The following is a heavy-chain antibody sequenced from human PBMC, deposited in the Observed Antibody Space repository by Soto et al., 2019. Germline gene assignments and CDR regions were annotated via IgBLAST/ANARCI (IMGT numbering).Heavy chain of an antibody. J-gene: IGHJ6*01. CDR3: ARDLTIVPATHPRLENYVTDA. D-gene: IGHD2-2*01. CDR1: GYSFTSYG. Sequence: ASVKVSCKASGYSFTSYGISWVRRAPGQGLEWMGWISPYNGHTQFVERFQGRVTMTTDTSTKTAYMELRNLRSDDTAHYYCARDLTIVPATHPRLENYVTDAWRQGTTVTVS. CDR2: ISPYNGHT. V-gene: IGHV1-18*01.